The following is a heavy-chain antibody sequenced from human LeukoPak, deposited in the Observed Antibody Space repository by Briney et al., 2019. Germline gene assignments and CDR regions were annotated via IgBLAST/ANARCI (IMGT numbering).Heavy chain of an antibody. CDR3: ASSKFPVGQLDP. Sequence: ASVKVSCKASGYTFTSYYMHWVRQAPGQGLEWMGIINPSGGSTSYAQKFQGRVTMTRDTSTSTVYMELSSLRSEDTAVYYCASSKFPVGQLDPWGQGTLVTISS. V-gene: IGHV1-46*01. D-gene: IGHD2-2*01. CDR1: GYTFTSYY. CDR2: INPSGGST. J-gene: IGHJ5*02.